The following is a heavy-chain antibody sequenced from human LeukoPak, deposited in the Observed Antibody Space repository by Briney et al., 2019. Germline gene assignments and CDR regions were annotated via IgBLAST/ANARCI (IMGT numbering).Heavy chain of an antibody. V-gene: IGHV4-30-4*01. CDR2: ISHSGTT. J-gene: IGHJ5*02. CDR3: XRGXVPEP. CDR1: GASVNSSDHY. Sequence: SETLSLTCTVSGASVNSSDHYWSWIRQTPGKGLEWIGYISHSGTTYYNPSLKSRVTIALDTSKNHFFLVLNSMTVADTAIYXCXRGXVPEPWGQGSLVXVSS. D-gene: IGHD1-14*01.